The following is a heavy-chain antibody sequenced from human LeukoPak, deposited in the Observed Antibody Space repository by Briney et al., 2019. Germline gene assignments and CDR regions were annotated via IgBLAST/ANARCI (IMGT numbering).Heavy chain of an antibody. CDR3: ARGPSLSSSWYPWFDP. CDR2: IYYSGGT. V-gene: IGHV4-39*07. CDR1: GGSISSSYSY. J-gene: IGHJ5*02. D-gene: IGHD6-13*01. Sequence: SETLSLTCTVSGGSISSSYSYWGWIRQPPGKGLEWIGIIYYSGGTYYNPSLKSRVTISVDTSKNQFSLKLSSVTAADTAVYYCARGPSLSSSWYPWFDPWGQGTLVTVSS.